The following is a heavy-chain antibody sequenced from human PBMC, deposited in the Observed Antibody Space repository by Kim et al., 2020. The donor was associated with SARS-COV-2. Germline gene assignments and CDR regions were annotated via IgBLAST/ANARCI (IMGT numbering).Heavy chain of an antibody. D-gene: IGHD6-13*01. J-gene: IGHJ1*01. CDR1: GYTFSDHY. CDR2: INPNSGGT. Sequence: ASVKVSCKTSGYTFSDHYIHWVRQAPGQGFEWMGWINPNSGGTNYAQNFQGRVSMTRDTSISTVYLEVSRLRSDDTALYYCARARIGVAGSVGCWGQGTL. CDR3: ARARIGVAGSVGC. V-gene: IGHV1-2*02.